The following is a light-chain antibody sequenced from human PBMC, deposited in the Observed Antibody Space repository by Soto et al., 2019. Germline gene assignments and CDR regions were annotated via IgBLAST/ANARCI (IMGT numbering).Light chain of an antibody. Sequence: QSALTQPASVSGSPGQSITISCTGTSSDVGAYNYVSWYQQHPGKAPKLMIYEVSSRPSGVSNRFSGSKSDNTASLTISGLQAEDEADYYCSSYTYNSSPVVFGGGTKLTVL. CDR3: SSYTYNSSPVV. J-gene: IGLJ2*01. V-gene: IGLV2-14*01. CDR1: SSDVGAYNY. CDR2: EVS.